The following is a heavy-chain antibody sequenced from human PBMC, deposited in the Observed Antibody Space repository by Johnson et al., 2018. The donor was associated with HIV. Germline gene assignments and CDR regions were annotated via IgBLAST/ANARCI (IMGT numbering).Heavy chain of an antibody. V-gene: IGHV3-30-3*01. CDR3: ASEVRGVLDI. CDR2: ISYDGNNK. CDR1: GFTFNSYA. Sequence: QVQLVESGGGVVQPGRSLRLSCVASGFTFNSYAMHWVRQAPGKGLEWVAIISYDGNNKYYADSVKGRFTISRDNSKNTLYLQMNSLRAEDTAVYYCASEVRGVLDIWGQGTMVTVSS. D-gene: IGHD3-10*01. J-gene: IGHJ3*02.